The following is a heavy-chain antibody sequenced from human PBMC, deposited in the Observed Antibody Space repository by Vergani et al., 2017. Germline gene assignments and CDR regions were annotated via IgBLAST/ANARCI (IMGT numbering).Heavy chain of an antibody. CDR3: ARDRMAGAFDI. V-gene: IGHV3-30-3*01. D-gene: IGHD2-8*01. CDR2: ISYDGSNK. CDR1: GFTFSSYA. Sequence: VQLVESGGGLVQPGGSLRLSCAASGFTFSSYAMHWVRQAPGKGLEWVAVISYDGSNKYYADSVKGRFTISRDNSKNTLYLQMNSLRAEDTAVYYCARDRMAGAFDIWGQGTMVTVSS. J-gene: IGHJ3*02.